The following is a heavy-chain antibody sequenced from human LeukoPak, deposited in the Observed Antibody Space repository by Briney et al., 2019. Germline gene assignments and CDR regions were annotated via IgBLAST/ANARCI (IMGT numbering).Heavy chain of an antibody. D-gene: IGHD3-3*01. V-gene: IGHV4-39*07. CDR1: GGSISSSSYY. J-gene: IGHJ4*02. Sequence: SETLSLTCTVSGGSISSSSYYWGWIRQPPGKGLEWIGSISYSGRTYYNPSLKTRVTISVDTSKNQFSLKLSSVTAADTAVYYCARQQRDALFGVVMGFGFDYWGQGILATVSS. CDR2: ISYSGRT. CDR3: ARQQRDALFGVVMGFGFDY.